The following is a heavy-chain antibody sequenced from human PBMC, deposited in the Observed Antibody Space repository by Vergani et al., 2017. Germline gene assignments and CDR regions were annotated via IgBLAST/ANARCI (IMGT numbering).Heavy chain of an antibody. CDR3: ARELSYYYGSGSDDYNPYYYEGMDV. CDR2: IYRTGRT. CDR1: GFSIDNGYY. J-gene: IGHJ6*02. Sequence: QVQLQESGPGLVKPSETLSLTCAVSGFSIDNGYYWDWMRQPPGKGREWIGIIYRTGRTHFNPSLESRVTILVDRSKSQLSLKLTSVTAGDTAVYFCARELSYYYGSGSDDYNPYYYEGMDVWGPGTTVTVSS. V-gene: IGHV4-38-2*02. D-gene: IGHD3-10*01.